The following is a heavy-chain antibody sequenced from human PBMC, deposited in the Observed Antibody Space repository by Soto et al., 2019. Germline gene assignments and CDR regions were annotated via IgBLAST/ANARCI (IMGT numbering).Heavy chain of an antibody. Sequence: SETLSLSCTVSGGSISNGGYSWSWLRQPPGKGLEWIGFVSHSGNTYYNPSLSSRVIISIDKTRNHFSLGQKSVNAADTAMNYCDRTSYDMLTGQLDAFDLWGQGTMVTVSS. CDR2: VSHSGNT. CDR1: GGSISNGGYS. D-gene: IGHD3-9*01. J-gene: IGHJ3*01. CDR3: DRTSYDMLTGQLDAFDL. V-gene: IGHV4-30-2*01.